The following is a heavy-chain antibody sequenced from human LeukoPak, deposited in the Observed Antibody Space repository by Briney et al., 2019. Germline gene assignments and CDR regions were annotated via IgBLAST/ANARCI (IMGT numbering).Heavy chain of an antibody. J-gene: IGHJ5*02. CDR1: GGSFSGYY. D-gene: IGHD4-11*01. CDR2: INHSGST. V-gene: IGHV4-34*01. CDR3: ARDNPTSNYGVGTWGWFDP. Sequence: SETLSLTCAVYGGSFSGYYWSWIRQPPGKGLEWIGGINHSGSTNYNPSLKSRVTISVDTSKNQFSLKLSSVTAADTAVYYCARDNPTSNYGVGTWGWFDPWGQGTLVTVSS.